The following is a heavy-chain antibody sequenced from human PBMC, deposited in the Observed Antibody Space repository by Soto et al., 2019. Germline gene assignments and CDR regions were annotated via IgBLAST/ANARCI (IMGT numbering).Heavy chain of an antibody. CDR2: ISYDGSNK. Sequence: GGSLRLSCAASGFTFSSYAMHWVRQAPGKGLEWVAVISYDGSNKYYADSVKGRFTISRDNSKNTLYLQMNSLRAEDTAVYYCARDRVIVGATIRRYYYYCGMDVWGQGTTVTVSS. V-gene: IGHV3-30-3*01. CDR1: GFTFSSYA. J-gene: IGHJ6*02. D-gene: IGHD1-26*01. CDR3: ARDRVIVGATIRRYYYYCGMDV.